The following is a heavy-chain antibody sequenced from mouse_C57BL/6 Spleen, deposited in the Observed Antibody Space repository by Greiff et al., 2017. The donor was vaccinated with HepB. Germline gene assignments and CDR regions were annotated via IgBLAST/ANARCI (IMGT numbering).Heavy chain of an antibody. Sequence: VKLMESGPGLVQPSQSLSITCTVSGFSLTSYGVHWVRQSPGKGLEWLGVIWSGGSTDYNAAFIPILSISTDHSKSQVFFKMNSLQADDTAIYCCARGGNSNYGWDYWGQGTTLTVSS. CDR3: ARGGNSNYGWDY. CDR1: GFSLTSYG. J-gene: IGHJ2*01. D-gene: IGHD2-5*01. CDR2: IWSGGST. V-gene: IGHV2-2*01.